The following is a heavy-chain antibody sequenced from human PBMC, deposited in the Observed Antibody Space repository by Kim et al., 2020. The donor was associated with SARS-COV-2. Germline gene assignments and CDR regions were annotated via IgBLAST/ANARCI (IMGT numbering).Heavy chain of an antibody. CDR3: ARDMGVPAAMASYYYYYGMDV. V-gene: IGHV4-31*03. D-gene: IGHD2-2*01. CDR1: GGSISSGGYY. Sequence: SETLSLTCTVSGGSISSGGYYWSWIRQHPGKGLEWIGYIYYSGSTYYNPSLKSRVTISVDTSKNQFSLKLSSVTAADTAVYYCARDMGVPAAMASYYYYYGMDVWGQGTTVTVSS. CDR2: IYYSGST. J-gene: IGHJ6*02.